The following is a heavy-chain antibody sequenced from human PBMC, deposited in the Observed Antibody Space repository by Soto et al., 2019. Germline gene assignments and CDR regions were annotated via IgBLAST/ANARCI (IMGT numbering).Heavy chain of an antibody. J-gene: IGHJ6*02. V-gene: IGHV3-21*01. CDR2: ISSSSSYI. Sequence: GGSLRLSCAASGFTFSSYSMNWVRQAPGKGLEWVSSISSSSSYIYYADSVKGRFNISRDNAKNSLYLQMNSLRAEDTAVYYCAREMVIAVAGTPFYDYYGMDVWGQGTTVTISS. D-gene: IGHD6-19*01. CDR1: GFTFSSYS. CDR3: AREMVIAVAGTPFYDYYGMDV.